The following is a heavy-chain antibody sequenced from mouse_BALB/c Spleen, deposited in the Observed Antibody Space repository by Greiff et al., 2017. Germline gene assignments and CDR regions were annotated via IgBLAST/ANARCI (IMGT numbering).Heavy chain of an antibody. J-gene: IGHJ3*01. Sequence: DVKLVESGGDLVKPGGSLKLSCAASGFTFSSYGMSWVRQTPDKRLEWVATISSGGSYTYYPDSVKGRFTISRDNAKNTLYLQMSSLKSEDTAIYYCARLYGNASWFAYWGQGTLVTVSA. V-gene: IGHV5-6*02. CDR2: ISSGGSYT. CDR1: GFTFSSYG. D-gene: IGHD2-1*01. CDR3: ARLYGNASWFAY.